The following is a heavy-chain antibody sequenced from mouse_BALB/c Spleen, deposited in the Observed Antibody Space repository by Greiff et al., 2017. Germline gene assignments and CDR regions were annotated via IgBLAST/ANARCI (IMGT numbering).Heavy chain of an antibody. CDR1: GYSFTGYY. CDR3: ARESYYFDY. CDR2: INPYNGAT. Sequence: EVQLQESGPELVKPGASVKISCKASGYSFTGYYMHWVKQSHVKSLEWIGRINPYNGATSYNQNFKDKASLTVDKSSSTAYMELHSLTSEDSAVYYCARESYYFDYWGQGTTLTVSS. V-gene: IGHV1-31*01. J-gene: IGHJ2*01.